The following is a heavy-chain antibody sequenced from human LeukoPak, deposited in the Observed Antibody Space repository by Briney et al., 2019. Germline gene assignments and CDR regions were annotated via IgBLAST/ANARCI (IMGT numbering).Heavy chain of an antibody. J-gene: IGHJ6*03. Sequence: PSQTLSLTCAVSGGSITSGAYSWSWIRQPPGKGLEWIGYIYYSRGTYYNPTLKSRLTISLDTSKNQFSLKLSSVTAADTAVYYCAREAQSESGWYTRGYYYYYYYMDVWGKGTTVTVSS. V-gene: IGHV4-30-4*07. CDR1: GGSITSGAYS. D-gene: IGHD6-19*01. CDR3: AREAQSESGWYTRGYYYYYYYMDV. CDR2: IYYSRGT.